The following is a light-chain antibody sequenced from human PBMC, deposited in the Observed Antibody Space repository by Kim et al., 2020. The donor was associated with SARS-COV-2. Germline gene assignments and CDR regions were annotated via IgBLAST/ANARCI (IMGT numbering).Light chain of an antibody. CDR2: AAS. V-gene: IGKV1-27*01. CDR3: QKYNSAPWT. Sequence: ASIGDRVTITCRASQDIANSLAWYQHKPGKVPQVLIYAASTLQSGVPSRFGGSGSGTEFTLTIGSLQTEDVATYYCQKYNSAPWTFGPGTKVDIK. J-gene: IGKJ1*01. CDR1: QDIANS.